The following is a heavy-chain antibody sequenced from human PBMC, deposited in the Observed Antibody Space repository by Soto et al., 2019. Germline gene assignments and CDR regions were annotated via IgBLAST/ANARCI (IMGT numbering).Heavy chain of an antibody. CDR2: INPSGGST. V-gene: IGHV1-46*01. CDR3: ARSSTYYDFWSAYYKEYYFEY. D-gene: IGHD3-3*01. Sequence: ASVKVSCKASGYTFTSYYMHWVRQAPGQGLEWMGIINPSGGSTSYAQKFQGRVTMTRDTSTSTVYMELSSLRSEDTAVYYCARSSTYYDFWSAYYKEYYFEYLRQGTLVNVSS. J-gene: IGHJ4*02. CDR1: GYTFTSYY.